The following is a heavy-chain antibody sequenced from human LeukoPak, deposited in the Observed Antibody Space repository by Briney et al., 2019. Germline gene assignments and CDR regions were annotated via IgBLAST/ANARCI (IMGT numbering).Heavy chain of an antibody. V-gene: IGHV3-30*03. Sequence: GGSLRLSCAASGFTFSSYGMHWVRQAPGKGLEWVAVISYDGSNKYYADSVKGRFTISRDNSKNTLYLQMNSLRAEDTAIYYCARDLCSGGSCSDYWGQGTLVTVSS. CDR1: GFTFSSYG. J-gene: IGHJ4*02. CDR3: ARDLCSGGSCSDY. CDR2: ISYDGSNK. D-gene: IGHD2-15*01.